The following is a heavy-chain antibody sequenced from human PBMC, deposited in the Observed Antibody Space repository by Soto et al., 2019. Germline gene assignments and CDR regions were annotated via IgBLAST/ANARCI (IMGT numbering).Heavy chain of an antibody. V-gene: IGHV1-69*13. CDR2: IIPIFGTA. CDR1: GGTFSSYA. J-gene: IGHJ6*02. D-gene: IGHD5-12*01. CDR3: ARGGGVNIDYYYGMDA. Sequence: SVKVSCKASGGTFSSYAISWVRQAPGQGLEWMGGIIPIFGTANYAQKFQGRVTITADESTSTAYMELSSLRSEDTAVYYCARGGGVNIDYYYGMDAWGQGTTVTVSS.